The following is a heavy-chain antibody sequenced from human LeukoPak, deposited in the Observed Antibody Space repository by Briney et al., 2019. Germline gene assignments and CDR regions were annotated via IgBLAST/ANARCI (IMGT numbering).Heavy chain of an antibody. CDR3: ARDRGGSSFDY. CDR1: GFTFSSYW. D-gene: IGHD3-16*01. J-gene: IGHJ4*02. V-gene: IGHV3-74*01. Sequence: GGSLRPSCAASGFTFSSYWMHWVRQAPGKGLVWVSRINTDGSTTNYADSVKGRFTISRDNAKNTLYLQMNGLRAEDTAVYYCARDRGGSSFDYWGQGTLVTVSS. CDR2: INTDGSTT.